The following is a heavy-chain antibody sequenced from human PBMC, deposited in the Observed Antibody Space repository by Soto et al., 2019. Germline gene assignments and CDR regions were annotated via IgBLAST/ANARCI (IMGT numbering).Heavy chain of an antibody. CDR2: IKSKTDGGTT. CDR3: TTDLIAADGTGGSDY. V-gene: IGHV3-15*01. J-gene: IGHJ4*02. CDR1: VFTFSNAW. D-gene: IGHD6-13*01. Sequence: RGSLLLSCASSVFTFSNAWMGWVRQAPGKGLEWVGRIKSKTDGGTTDYAAPVKGRFTISRYDSKNTLYLQMNSLKTEYTAVYYCTTDLIAADGTGGSDYWGQGIMVTVSS.